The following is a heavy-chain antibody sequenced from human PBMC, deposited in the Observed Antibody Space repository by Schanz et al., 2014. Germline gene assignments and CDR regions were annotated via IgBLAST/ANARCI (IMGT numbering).Heavy chain of an antibody. D-gene: IGHD1-1*01. V-gene: IGHV3-23*01. J-gene: IGHJ4*02. CDR3: ARDRRNADLDY. CDR2: ISGSGGST. Sequence: EVQLLESGGGLVQPGGSLRLSCSASTFTFDHYAMTWVRQAPGKGLEWVSAISGSGGSTYYADSVKGRFTISRDNSKNTLYLQMKSLRAEDTAVYYCARDRRNADLDYWGQGTLVTVSS. CDR1: TFTFDHYA.